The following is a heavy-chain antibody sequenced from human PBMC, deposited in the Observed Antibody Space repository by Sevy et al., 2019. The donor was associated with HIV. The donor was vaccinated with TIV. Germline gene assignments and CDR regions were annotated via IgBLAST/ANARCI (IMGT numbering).Heavy chain of an antibody. CDR3: ARSPPVVVVPGAPSWFDP. CDR2: INHSGST. Sequence: SETLSLTCAVHGGSFSGYYWSRIRQPPRKGLEWIGEINHSGSTNYNPSLKSRVTISVDTSKKQFSLKLSSVTAADTAVYYCARSPPVVVVPGAPSWFDPWGQGTMVTVSS. J-gene: IGHJ5*02. D-gene: IGHD2-2*01. CDR1: GGSFSGYY. V-gene: IGHV4-34*01.